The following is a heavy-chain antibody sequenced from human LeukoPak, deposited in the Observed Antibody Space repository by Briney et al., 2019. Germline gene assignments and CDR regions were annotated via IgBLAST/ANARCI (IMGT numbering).Heavy chain of an antibody. CDR3: ARSIPLWKALRRDWFDP. Sequence: GSSVKVSCKASGGTFSSYAISWVRQAPGQGLEWMGGIIPIFGTANYAQKFQGRVTITTDESTSTAYMELSSLRTEDTAVYYCARSIPLWKALRRDWFDPWGQGTLVTVSS. CDR1: GGTFSSYA. D-gene: IGHD3-16*01. V-gene: IGHV1-69*05. CDR2: IIPIFGTA. J-gene: IGHJ5*02.